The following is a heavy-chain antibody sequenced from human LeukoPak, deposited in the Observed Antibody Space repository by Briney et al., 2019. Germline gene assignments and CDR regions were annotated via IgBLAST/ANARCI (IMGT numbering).Heavy chain of an antibody. Sequence: ASVKVFCKASGYTFTGYYIHWVRQAPGQGLEWMGWVNPNSGGTIYEEKFQGRVNMTRDTSISTAYMELTGLRSDDTAVYYCARRLQIVWYGLDVWGQGTSVTVSS. CDR1: GYTFTGYY. J-gene: IGHJ6*02. D-gene: IGHD2-21*01. V-gene: IGHV1-2*02. CDR3: ARRLQIVWYGLDV. CDR2: VNPNSGGT.